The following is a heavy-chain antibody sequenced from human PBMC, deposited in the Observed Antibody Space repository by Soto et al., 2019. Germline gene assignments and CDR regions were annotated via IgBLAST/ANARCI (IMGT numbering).Heavy chain of an antibody. CDR3: ARVHDDSSGYYDY. V-gene: IGHV3-13*01. CDR2: IGTAGGT. D-gene: IGHD3-22*01. Sequence: GGSLRLSCAASGFTFSSYDMHWVRQATGKGLEWVSAIGTAGGTYYPGSVKGRFTISRENAKNSLYLQMNSLRAEDTAVYYCARVHDDSSGYYDYWGQGTLVTVSS. J-gene: IGHJ4*02. CDR1: GFTFSSYD.